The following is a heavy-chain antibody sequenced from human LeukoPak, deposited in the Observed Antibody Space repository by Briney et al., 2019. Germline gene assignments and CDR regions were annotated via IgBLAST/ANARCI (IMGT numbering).Heavy chain of an antibody. V-gene: IGHV3-21*01. D-gene: IGHD3-10*01. CDR1: GFTFSTYI. CDR3: ARVWVRGVKAGMDV. J-gene: IGHJ6*02. CDR2: ISSSSSYI. Sequence: GGSLRLSCAVSGFTFSTYIMNWVRQAPGKGLEWVSYISSSSSYIYYADSVKGRFTISRDNAKNSLYLQMNSLRVEDTAVYYCARVWVRGVKAGMDVWGQGTTVTVSS.